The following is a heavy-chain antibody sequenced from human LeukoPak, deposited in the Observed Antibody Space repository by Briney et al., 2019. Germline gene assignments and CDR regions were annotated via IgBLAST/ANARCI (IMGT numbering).Heavy chain of an antibody. CDR2: ISTRSTYI. CDR1: GFTFSYYA. V-gene: IGHV3-21*01. Sequence: GGSLRLSCAASGFTFSYYAMNWVRQAPGKGLEWVSSISTRSTYIYYADPLKGRFTISRDNAKNSLYLQMNSLRAEDTAVYYCAELGITMIGGVWGKGTTVTISS. CDR3: AELGITMIGGV. D-gene: IGHD3-10*02. J-gene: IGHJ6*04.